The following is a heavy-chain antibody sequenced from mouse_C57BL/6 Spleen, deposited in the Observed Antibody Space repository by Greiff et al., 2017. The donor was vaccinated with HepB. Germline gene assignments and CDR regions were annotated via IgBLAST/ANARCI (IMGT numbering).Heavy chain of an antibody. CDR2: IDPSDSYT. Sequence: QVQLQQPGAELVMPGASVKLSCKASGYTFTSYWMHWVKQRPGQGLEWIGEIDPSDSYTNYNQKFKGKSTLTVDKSSSTAYMQLSSLTSEDSAVYYCARGGDVGTFGCWGQGTTLTV. CDR3: ARGGDVGTFGC. V-gene: IGHV1-69*01. D-gene: IGHD3-3*01. CDR1: GYTFTSYW. J-gene: IGHJ2*01.